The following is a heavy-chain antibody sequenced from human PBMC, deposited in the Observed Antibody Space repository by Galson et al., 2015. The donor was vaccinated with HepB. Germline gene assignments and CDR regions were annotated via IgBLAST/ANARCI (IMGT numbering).Heavy chain of an antibody. J-gene: IGHJ4*02. Sequence: SLRLSCAASGFTFSRYSMNWVRQAPGKGLEWISYISTSSSTIYYADSVKGRFTISRDNAKNSLYLQMNSLRDEDTAVYYCARKRGGYIVEADDYWGQGTLVTVSS. CDR1: GFTFSRYS. D-gene: IGHD1-26*01. V-gene: IGHV3-48*02. CDR2: ISTSSSTI. CDR3: ARKRGGYIVEADDY.